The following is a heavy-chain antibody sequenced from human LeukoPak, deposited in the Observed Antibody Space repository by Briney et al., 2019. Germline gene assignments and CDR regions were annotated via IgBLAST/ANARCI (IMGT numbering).Heavy chain of an antibody. CDR1: GYTFSTNG. V-gene: IGHV1-18*01. CDR3: ARGVSSGWCLIGPFDAFDI. D-gene: IGHD6-19*01. J-gene: IGHJ3*02. CDR2: ISAYNGNT. Sequence: GASVKVSCKASGYTFSTNGISWVRQAPGQGLEWMGWISAYNGNTNYAQKLQGRVTMTTDTSTSTAYMELRSLRSDDTAVYYCARGVSSGWCLIGPFDAFDIWGQGTMVTVSS.